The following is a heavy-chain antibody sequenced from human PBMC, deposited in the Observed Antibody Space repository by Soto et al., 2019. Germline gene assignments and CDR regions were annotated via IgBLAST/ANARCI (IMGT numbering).Heavy chain of an antibody. Sequence: SETLSLTCTVSGGSISSYYWSWIRQPPGKGLEWIGYIYYSGSTNYNPSLKSRVTISVDTSKNQFSLKLSSVTAADTAVYYCARVCGRWFGENYPVRDYYYYGMDVWGQGSTVTVS. D-gene: IGHD3-10*01. CDR3: ARVCGRWFGENYPVRDYYYYGMDV. V-gene: IGHV4-59*01. CDR1: GGSISSYY. J-gene: IGHJ6*02. CDR2: IYYSGST.